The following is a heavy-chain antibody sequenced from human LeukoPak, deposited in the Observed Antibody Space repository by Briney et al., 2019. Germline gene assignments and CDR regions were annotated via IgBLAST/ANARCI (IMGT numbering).Heavy chain of an antibody. Sequence: GGSLRLSCVASGFTFSSYAMSWVRQAPGKGLEWVSSISASGGNTYYADSVQGRFTISRDNYKNTLYLQINSLRAEDTVVFYCAKGDRSGSYSYFDYWGQGTLVTVSS. D-gene: IGHD3-10*01. V-gene: IGHV3-23*01. J-gene: IGHJ4*02. CDR1: GFTFSSYA. CDR3: AKGDRSGSYSYFDY. CDR2: ISASGGNT.